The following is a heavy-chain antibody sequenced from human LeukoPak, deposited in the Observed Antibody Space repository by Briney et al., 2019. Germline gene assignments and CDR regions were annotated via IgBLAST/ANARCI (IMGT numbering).Heavy chain of an antibody. CDR1: GGSISGYY. Sequence: PSETLSLTCTVSGGSISGYYWSWIRQPAGKGLDWIGRIYSSGSTNYNPSLKSRVTMSVDTSKNQFSLKLSSVTAADTAVYYCARQGSGNYLSPVNYWGQGTLVTVSS. J-gene: IGHJ4*02. CDR3: ARQGSGNYLSPVNY. V-gene: IGHV4-4*07. CDR2: IYSSGST. D-gene: IGHD1-26*01.